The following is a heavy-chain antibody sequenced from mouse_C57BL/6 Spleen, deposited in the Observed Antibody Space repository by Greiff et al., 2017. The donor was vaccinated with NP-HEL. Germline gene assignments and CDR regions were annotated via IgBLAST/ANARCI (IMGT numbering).Heavy chain of an antibody. J-gene: IGHJ2*01. D-gene: IGHD1-1*01. Sequence: QVQLQQPGAELVMPGASVKLSCKASGYTFTSYWMHWVKQRPGQGLEWIGEIDPSDSYTNYNQKFKGKSTLTVDKSSSTAYMQLSSLTSEDSAVDYCATADYYGSSYYFDYWGQGTTLTVSS. CDR2: IDPSDSYT. CDR1: GYTFTSYW. V-gene: IGHV1-69*01. CDR3: ATADYYGSSYYFDY.